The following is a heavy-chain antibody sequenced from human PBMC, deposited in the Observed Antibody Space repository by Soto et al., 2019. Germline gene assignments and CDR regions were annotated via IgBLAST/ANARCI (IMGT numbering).Heavy chain of an antibody. J-gene: IGHJ4*02. CDR2: ISSSSSTI. Sequence: EVQLVESGGGLVQPGGSLRLSCAASGFTFSSYSMNWVRQAPGKGLEWVSYISSSSSTIYYADSVKGRFTISRDNAKNSLYLQMNSLRAEDTAVYYCASLAPSFYPEILGVEAGPFDYWGQGTLVTVSS. CDR1: GFTFSSYS. V-gene: IGHV3-48*01. D-gene: IGHD3-3*01. CDR3: ASLAPSFYPEILGVEAGPFDY.